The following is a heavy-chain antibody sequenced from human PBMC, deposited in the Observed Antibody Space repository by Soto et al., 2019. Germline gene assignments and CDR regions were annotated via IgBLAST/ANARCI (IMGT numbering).Heavy chain of an antibody. Sequence: GESLKISCRGSGYTFTTYWIGWVRQMPGKGLEWMGIIYPRDPDTRYSPPFQGQVTMSVDKSINTAYLQWSSLKASDTAMYFCARLHPRYCSGTSCYSRGLDPWGQGTLVTVSS. CDR3: ARLHPRYCSGTSCYSRGLDP. CDR2: IYPRDPDT. CDR1: GYTFTTYW. J-gene: IGHJ5*02. D-gene: IGHD2-2*01. V-gene: IGHV5-51*01.